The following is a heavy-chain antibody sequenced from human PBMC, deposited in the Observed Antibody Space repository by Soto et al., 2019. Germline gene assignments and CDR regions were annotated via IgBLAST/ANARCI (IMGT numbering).Heavy chain of an antibody. CDR2: ISNNGNT. D-gene: IGHD1-7*01. Sequence: PSETLSLTCTVSAGSISPYRWSWIRHPAWNGLEWIERISNNGNTQYNHSLKSLVTVSIDTPRNHFILNLHSITAADSAVTFSGGGSGETWDYEAYWGRVTPVTVGS. CDR1: AGSISPYR. CDR3: GGGSGETWDYEAY. V-gene: IGHV4-4*07. J-gene: IGHJ4*02.